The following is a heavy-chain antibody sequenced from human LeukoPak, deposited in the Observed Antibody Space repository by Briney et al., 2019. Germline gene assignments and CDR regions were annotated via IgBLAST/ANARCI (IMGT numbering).Heavy chain of an antibody. V-gene: IGHV4-4*07. Sequence: KPSETLSLTCTVSGGSISSYYWSWIRQPAGKGLEWLGRIYTSGSTNYNPSLKSRVTMSVDTSKNQFSLKLSSVTAADTAVYYCASERGYSGYGKSSYYYYGVDVWGQGTTVTVSS. CDR1: GGSISSYY. J-gene: IGHJ6*02. D-gene: IGHD5-12*01. CDR2: IYTSGST. CDR3: ASERGYSGYGKSSYYYYGVDV.